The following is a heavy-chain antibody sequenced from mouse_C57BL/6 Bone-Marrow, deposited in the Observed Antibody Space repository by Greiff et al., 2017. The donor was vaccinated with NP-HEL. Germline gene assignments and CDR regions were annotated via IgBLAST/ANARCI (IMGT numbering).Heavy chain of an antibody. J-gene: IGHJ3*01. CDR1: GYTFTSYT. CDR3: ARSTEGFAY. Sequence: VQLQESGAELARPGASVKMSCKASGYTFTSYTMHWVKQRPGQGLEWIGYINPSSGYTKYNQKFKDKATLTADKSSSTAYMQLSSLTSEDSAVYYCARSTEGFAYWGQGTLVTVSA. V-gene: IGHV1-4*01. CDR2: INPSSGYT.